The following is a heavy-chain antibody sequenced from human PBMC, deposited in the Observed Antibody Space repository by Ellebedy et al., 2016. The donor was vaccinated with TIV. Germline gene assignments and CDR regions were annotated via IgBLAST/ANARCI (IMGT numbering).Heavy chain of an antibody. J-gene: IGHJ4*02. CDR3: AKWNLVVEGIDY. V-gene: IGHV3-23*01. Sequence: GGSLRLXXAASGFTFSSYAMSWVRQAPGKGLEWVSNIRTSGGTYYADSVEGRFTISRDNSKNTLYLQMNSLRAEDTAVYYCAKWNLVVEGIDYWGQGTLVTVSS. CDR1: GFTFSSYA. D-gene: IGHD3-22*01. CDR2: IRTSGGT.